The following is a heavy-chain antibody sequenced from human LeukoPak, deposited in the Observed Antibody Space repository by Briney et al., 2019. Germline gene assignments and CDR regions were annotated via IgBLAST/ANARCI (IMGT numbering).Heavy chain of an antibody. CDR1: GYTFTGYY. J-gene: IGHJ1*01. Sequence: SVKVSCKASGYTFTGYYMHWVRQAPGQGLEWMGGIIPIFGTANYAQKFQGRVTITADESTSTAYMELSSLRSEDTAVYYCAREGYNSGRPEYFQHWGQGTLVTVSS. CDR2: IIPIFGTA. D-gene: IGHD5-24*01. V-gene: IGHV1-69*13. CDR3: AREGYNSGRPEYFQH.